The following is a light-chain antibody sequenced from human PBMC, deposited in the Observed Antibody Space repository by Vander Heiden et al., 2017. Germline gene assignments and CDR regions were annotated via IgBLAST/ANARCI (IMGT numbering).Light chain of an antibody. CDR3: LQDYNYPFT. CDR2: DAT. V-gene: IGKV1-6*02. CDR1: LDIRSD. Sequence: QMTQSPSSLSASVGDRVTITCRASLDIRSDLGGYQQRPGKAPKLLIYDATRLQSGVPSRFSGRGSGTDFTLTISSLHSEDFATYYCLQDYNYPFTFGPGTKVEIK. J-gene: IGKJ3*01.